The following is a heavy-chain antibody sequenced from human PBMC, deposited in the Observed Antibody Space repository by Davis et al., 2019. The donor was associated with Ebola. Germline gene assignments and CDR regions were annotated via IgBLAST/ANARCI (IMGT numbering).Heavy chain of an antibody. CDR2: IYSGGST. Sequence: PGGSLRLSCAASGFTFSSYSMSWVRQAPGKGLEWVSVIYSGGSTYYADSVKGRFTISRDNSKNTLYLQMNSLRAEDTAVYYCARGIVATISDYWGQGTLVTVSS. J-gene: IGHJ4*02. V-gene: IGHV3-53*01. D-gene: IGHD5-12*01. CDR3: ARGIVATISDY. CDR1: GFTFSSYS.